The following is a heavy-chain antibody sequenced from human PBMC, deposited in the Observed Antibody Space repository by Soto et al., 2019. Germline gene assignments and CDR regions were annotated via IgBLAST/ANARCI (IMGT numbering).Heavy chain of an antibody. V-gene: IGHV3-9*01. CDR2: INYNSGSV. CDR3: AKDISLRGWVYLVVEY. D-gene: IGHD6-13*01. Sequence: EVQLVESGGGWVQPGRSLRLSCAASGFTFDVYAMHWVRQAPGKGLEWVSGINYNSGSVGYAASVKGRFTISRENAKNTLHLQMNSLRAEDTAVYYCAKDISLRGWVYLVVEYWGQGTLVTVSP. CDR1: GFTFDVYA. J-gene: IGHJ4*02.